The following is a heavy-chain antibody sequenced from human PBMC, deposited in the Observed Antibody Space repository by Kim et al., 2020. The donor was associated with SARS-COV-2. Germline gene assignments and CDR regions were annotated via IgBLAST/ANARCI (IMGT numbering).Heavy chain of an antibody. CDR2: INHSGST. D-gene: IGHD6-13*01. V-gene: IGHV4-34*01. Sequence: SETLSLTCAVYGGSFSGYYWSWIRQPTGKGLEWIGEINHSGSTNYNPSLKSRVTISVDTSKNQFSLKLSSVTAADTAVYYCASGWGIVAQNDYWGQGTLVTVSS. CDR1: GGSFSGYY. CDR3: ASGWGIVAQNDY. J-gene: IGHJ4*02.